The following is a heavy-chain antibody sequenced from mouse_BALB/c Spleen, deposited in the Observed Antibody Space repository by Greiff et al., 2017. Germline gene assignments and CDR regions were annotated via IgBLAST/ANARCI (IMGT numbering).Heavy chain of an antibody. Sequence: EVHLVESGAELVKPGASVKLSCTASGFNIKDTYMHWVKQRPEQGLEWIGRIDPANGNTKYDPKFQGKATITADTSSNTAYLQLSSLTSEDTAVYYCAREDGYDPWFAYWGQGTLVTVSA. V-gene: IGHV14-3*02. CDR2: IDPANGNT. D-gene: IGHD2-2*01. J-gene: IGHJ3*01. CDR3: AREDGYDPWFAY. CDR1: GFNIKDTY.